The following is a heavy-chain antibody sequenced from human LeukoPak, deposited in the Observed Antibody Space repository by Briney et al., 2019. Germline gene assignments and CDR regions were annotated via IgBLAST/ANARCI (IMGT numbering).Heavy chain of an antibody. CDR1: GYNFTKSW. CDR2: IYPGDSDT. Sequence: GESLKISCKGSGYNFTKSWIGWVRQMPGKGLEWMGIIYPGDSDTRYSPSFQGQVTISADKSINTAYLPWSSLRASDTAIYYCARQALSYYYGSGRVIYYYYYYMDVWGTGTTVTVSS. J-gene: IGHJ6*03. CDR3: ARQALSYYYGSGRVIYYYYYYMDV. D-gene: IGHD3-10*01. V-gene: IGHV5-51*01.